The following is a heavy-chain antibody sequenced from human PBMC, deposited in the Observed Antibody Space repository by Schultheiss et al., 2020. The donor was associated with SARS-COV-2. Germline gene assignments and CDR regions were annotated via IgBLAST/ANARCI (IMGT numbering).Heavy chain of an antibody. D-gene: IGHD5-18*01. J-gene: IGHJ4*02. CDR2: IIPIFGTA. Sequence: SVKVSCKASGGTFSKYAISWVRQAPGQGLEWMGGIIPIFGTANYAQKFQGRVTITADESTSTAYMELSSLRSEDTAVYYCARVDTAMVTGGYWGQGTLVTVSS. V-gene: IGHV1-69*13. CDR1: GGTFSKYA. CDR3: ARVDTAMVTGGY.